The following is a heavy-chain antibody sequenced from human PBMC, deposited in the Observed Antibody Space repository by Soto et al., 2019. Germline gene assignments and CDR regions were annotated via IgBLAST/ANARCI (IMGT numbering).Heavy chain of an antibody. CDR2: ISGSGGST. CDR3: AKDVGYSSSWYRNWFDP. J-gene: IGHJ5*02. Sequence: GGSLRLSCAASGFTFSSYAMSWVRQAPGKGLEWASAISGSGGSTYYADSVKGRFTISRDNSKNTLYLQMNSLRAEDTAVYYCAKDVGYSSSWYRNWFDPWGQGTLVTVSS. V-gene: IGHV3-23*01. CDR1: GFTFSSYA. D-gene: IGHD6-13*01.